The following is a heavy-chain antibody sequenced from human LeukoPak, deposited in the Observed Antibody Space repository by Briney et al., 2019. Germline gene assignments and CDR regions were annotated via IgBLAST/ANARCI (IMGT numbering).Heavy chain of an antibody. CDR2: ISYDGSNK. CDR3: ARAEQQLGRYYYYYGMDV. V-gene: IGHV3-30-3*01. D-gene: IGHD6-13*01. J-gene: IGHJ6*02. Sequence: GGSLRLSCAASGFTFSSYAMHWVRQAPGKGLEWVADISYDGSNKYYADSVKGRFTISRDNSKSTLYLQMNSLRAEDTAVYYCARAEQQLGRYYYYYGMDVWGQGTTVTVSS. CDR1: GFTFSSYA.